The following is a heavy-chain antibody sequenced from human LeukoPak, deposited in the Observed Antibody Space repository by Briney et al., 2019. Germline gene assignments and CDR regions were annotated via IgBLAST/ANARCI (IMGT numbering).Heavy chain of an antibody. Sequence: SETLSLTCTVSGGSISSGAYYWTWIRQHPGKGLEWIGYTHYSGSTYYNPSLKSRVTISVDTPKNQFSLKLTSVTAADTAVYYCARDKQPGDYWGQGTLVTVSS. J-gene: IGHJ4*02. CDR2: THYSGST. V-gene: IGHV4-31*03. D-gene: IGHD5-18*01. CDR1: GGSISSGAYY. CDR3: ARDKQPGDY.